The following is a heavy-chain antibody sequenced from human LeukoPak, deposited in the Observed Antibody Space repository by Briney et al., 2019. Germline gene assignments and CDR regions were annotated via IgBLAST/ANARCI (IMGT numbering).Heavy chain of an antibody. Sequence: PGGSLRLSCAASGFTFSSYDTHWVRQAPGKGLEWVAVISYDGSNKYYADSVKGRFTISRDNSKNTLYLQMNSLRAEDTAVYYCAKDQGGSYSDYGMDVWGRGTTVTASS. CDR2: ISYDGSNK. CDR1: GFTFSSYD. V-gene: IGHV3-30*18. D-gene: IGHD1-26*01. J-gene: IGHJ6*02. CDR3: AKDQGGSYSDYGMDV.